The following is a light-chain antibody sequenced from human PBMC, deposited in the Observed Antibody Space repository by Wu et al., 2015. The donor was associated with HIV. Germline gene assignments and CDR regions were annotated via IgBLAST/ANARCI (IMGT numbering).Light chain of an antibody. CDR3: QQYKTFPLT. Sequence: DIQMTQSPSTLSASVGDGATITCRASQSINTWLAWYQQKPGKAPRLLIYKASSLQSGVPSRFSGSGSGTEFTLTITSLQPDDFAIYYCQQYKTFPLTFGGGTKVEI. J-gene: IGKJ4*01. V-gene: IGKV1-5*03. CDR1: QSINTW. CDR2: KAS.